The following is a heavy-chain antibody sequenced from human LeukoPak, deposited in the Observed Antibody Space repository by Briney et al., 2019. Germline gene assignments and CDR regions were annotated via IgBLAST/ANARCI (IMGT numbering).Heavy chain of an antibody. CDR2: IYSGDNT. V-gene: IGHV3-66*02. Sequence: GGSLRLSCAASGFTFSSYEMNWVRQAPGKGLEWVSVIYSGDNTYYVESVKGRFTISRDNSKNTLFLQMNRLRAEDTAVYYCAGRRVLDASFDYWGQGTLVTVSS. J-gene: IGHJ4*02. CDR3: AGRRVLDASFDY. D-gene: IGHD3-16*01. CDR1: GFTFSSYE.